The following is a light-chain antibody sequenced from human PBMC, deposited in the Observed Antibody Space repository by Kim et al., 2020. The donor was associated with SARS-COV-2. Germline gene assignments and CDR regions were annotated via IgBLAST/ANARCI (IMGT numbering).Light chain of an antibody. Sequence: EIVLTQSPGTLSLSPGERATLSCRASQTVSNNYLARYQHKPGQAPRLLIYGASSRATGIPDRFSGSGSGTDFTLSISRMGPEDSAVYYCQQYGSAPPYTFGQGTKLEI. CDR1: QTVSNNY. V-gene: IGKV3-20*01. CDR3: QQYGSAPPYT. J-gene: IGKJ2*01. CDR2: GAS.